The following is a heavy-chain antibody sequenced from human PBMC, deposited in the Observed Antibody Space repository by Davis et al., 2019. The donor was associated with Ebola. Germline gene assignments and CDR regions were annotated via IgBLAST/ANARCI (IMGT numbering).Heavy chain of an antibody. CDR1: GFTFSSYA. Sequence: PGGSLRLSCAASGFTFSSYAMNWVRQTPGKGLEWVSSISRSGNYIYYADSVRGRFIISRDKSNNTLYLEMNSLRVDDTAVYYCATTQWLREFDNWGQGTLVTVSS. D-gene: IGHD6-19*01. CDR2: ISRSGNYI. V-gene: IGHV3-21*04. J-gene: IGHJ4*02. CDR3: ATTQWLREFDN.